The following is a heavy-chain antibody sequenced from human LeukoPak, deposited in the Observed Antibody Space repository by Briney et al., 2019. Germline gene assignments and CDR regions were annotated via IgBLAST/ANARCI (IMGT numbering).Heavy chain of an antibody. CDR1: GGSISSTNW. Sequence: NPSGTLSLTCGVSGGSISSTNWWSWVRQPPGQGLEWIGEISLSGLTNYNPSLNSRVTVSPDKSKNQFSLNLTSVTAADTAVYYCSRENGAFSPFGYWGQGTLVTVPS. D-gene: IGHD2-8*01. CDR2: ISLSGLT. CDR3: SRENGAFSPFGY. J-gene: IGHJ4*02. V-gene: IGHV4-4*02.